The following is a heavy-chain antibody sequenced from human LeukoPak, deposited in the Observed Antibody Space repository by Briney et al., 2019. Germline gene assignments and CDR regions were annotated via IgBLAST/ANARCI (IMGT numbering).Heavy chain of an antibody. CDR2: IIPIFGTA. CDR1: GGTFSSYA. D-gene: IGHD5-18*01. V-gene: IGHV1-69*13. CDR3: ARVVFPDDTAEFDY. J-gene: IGHJ4*02. Sequence: SVKVSCKASGGTFSSYAISCVRQAPGQGLEWMGGIIPIFGTANYAQKFQGRVTITADESTSTAYMELSSLRSEDTAVYYCARVVFPDDTAEFDYWGQGTLVTVSS.